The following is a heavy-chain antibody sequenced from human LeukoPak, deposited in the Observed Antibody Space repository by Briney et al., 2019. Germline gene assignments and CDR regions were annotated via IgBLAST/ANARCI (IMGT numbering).Heavy chain of an antibody. CDR2: IYTSGST. V-gene: IGHV4-4*07. Sequence: KPSETLSLNCTGSAGSISSYYWSWIRQPAGKGLEWIGRIYTSGSTNYNPSLKSRVTISVDTSKNQFSLKLSSVTAADTAVYYCARGVGLDYVWGSYRTPGEYWGQGTLVTVSS. CDR3: ARGVGLDYVWGSYRTPGEY. CDR1: AGSISSYY. J-gene: IGHJ4*02. D-gene: IGHD3-16*02.